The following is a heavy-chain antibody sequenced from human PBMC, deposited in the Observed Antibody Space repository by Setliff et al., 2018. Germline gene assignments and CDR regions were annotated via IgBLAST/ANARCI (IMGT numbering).Heavy chain of an antibody. CDR3: ARDTLALGDITLFDY. CDR1: GYIFNTFG. D-gene: IGHD3-16*01. J-gene: IGHJ4*02. Sequence: ASVKVSCKASGYIFNTFGISWVRRAPGQELEWIGWISPYNGDTKYAQKLQDRVTMTTDTSTSTAYVEVRSLRSDDTAIYYCARDTLALGDITLFDYWGQGTLVTVSS. V-gene: IGHV1-18*01. CDR2: ISPYNGDT.